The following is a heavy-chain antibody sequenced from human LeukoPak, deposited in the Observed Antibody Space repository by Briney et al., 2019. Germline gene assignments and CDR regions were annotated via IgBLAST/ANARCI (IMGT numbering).Heavy chain of an antibody. CDR3: ARVGEGELGNWFDP. CDR2: IYANGNT. V-gene: IGHV3-53*01. Sequence: GGSLRLSCAVSGFTVSDNYITWVRQAPGKGLEWVSVIYANGNTYYGDSMQGRLTISRDKSKNTVFLQMNSLRVEDTAMYYCARVGEGELGNWFDPWGQGTLVTVSS. CDR1: GFTVSDNY. D-gene: IGHD3-10*01. J-gene: IGHJ5*02.